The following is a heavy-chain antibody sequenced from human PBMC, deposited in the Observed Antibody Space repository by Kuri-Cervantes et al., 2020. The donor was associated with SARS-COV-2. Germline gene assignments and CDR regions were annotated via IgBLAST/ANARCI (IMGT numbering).Heavy chain of an antibody. Sequence: ESLKISCAVYGESFSGYYWTWIRQSPGKGLEWIGEINHSGSTNYNPSLKSRVTMSVDTSKNQFSLKLSSVTAADTAVYYCARGAVSSGIPAAIRFDYWGQGTLVTVSS. J-gene: IGHJ4*02. CDR1: GESFSGYY. CDR3: ARGAVSSGIPAAIRFDY. CDR2: INHSGST. D-gene: IGHD2-2*02. V-gene: IGHV4-34*01.